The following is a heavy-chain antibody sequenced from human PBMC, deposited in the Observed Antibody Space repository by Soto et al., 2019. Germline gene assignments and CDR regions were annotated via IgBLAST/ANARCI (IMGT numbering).Heavy chain of an antibody. V-gene: IGHV1-69*08. CDR2: IIPILGIA. J-gene: IGHJ4*02. CDR1: GGTFSSYT. Sequence: QVQLVQSGAEVKKPGSSVKVSCKASGGTFSSYTISWVRQAPGQGLEWMGRIIPILGIANYAQKFQGRVTIPADKSTSTAYMELSSLRSEDTAVYYCAREGDTYYYDSSGYSLHYWGQGTLVTVSS. D-gene: IGHD3-22*01. CDR3: AREGDTYYYDSSGYSLHY.